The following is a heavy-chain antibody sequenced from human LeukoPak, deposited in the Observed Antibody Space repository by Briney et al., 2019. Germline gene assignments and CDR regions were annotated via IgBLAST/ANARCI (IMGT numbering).Heavy chain of an antibody. CDR2: IYSGNT. CDR1: GYSFTKFG. D-gene: IGHD6-19*01. V-gene: IGHV1-18*01. Sequence: ASVKVSFKASGYSFTKFGISWVRQAPGRGLEWVGWIYSGNTKYTQSLQGRVTMTTDTSTSTAYMELRSLISDDTAVYYCARGSSGTEGFDPWGQGTLVTVSS. CDR3: ARGSSGTEGFDP. J-gene: IGHJ5*02.